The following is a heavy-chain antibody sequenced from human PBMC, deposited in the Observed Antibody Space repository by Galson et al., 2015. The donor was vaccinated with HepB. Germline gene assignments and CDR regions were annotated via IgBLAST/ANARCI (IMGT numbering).Heavy chain of an antibody. J-gene: IGHJ6*02. CDR1: GFTFSSYS. Sequence: SLRLSCAASGFTFSSYSMNWVRQAPGKGLEWVSYISSSSSTIFYADSVKGRLTISRDNAKNSLYLQMSSLRDEDTAVYYCARDRYCNTASCYNYYYHGMDVWGQGTTVTVSS. D-gene: IGHD2-2*02. V-gene: IGHV3-48*02. CDR3: ARDRYCNTASCYNYYYHGMDV. CDR2: ISSSSSTI.